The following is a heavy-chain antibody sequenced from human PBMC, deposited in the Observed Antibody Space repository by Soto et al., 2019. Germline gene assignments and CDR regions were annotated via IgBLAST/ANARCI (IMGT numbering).Heavy chain of an antibody. Sequence: GGSLRLSCAASGFTFSSYAMSWVRQAPGKGLEWVSAISGSGGSTYYADSVKGRFTISRDNSKNTLYLQMNSLRAEDTAVYYCAKDFYCGGDSYSTFFDYWGQGTLVTVSS. J-gene: IGHJ4*02. CDR1: GFTFSSYA. CDR3: AKDFYCGGDSYSTFFDY. CDR2: ISGSGGST. V-gene: IGHV3-23*01. D-gene: IGHD2-21*02.